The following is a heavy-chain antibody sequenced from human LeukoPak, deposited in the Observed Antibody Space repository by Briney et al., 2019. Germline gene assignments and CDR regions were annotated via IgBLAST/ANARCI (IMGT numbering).Heavy chain of an antibody. CDR1: TFTFTTYS. CDR3: ATGYSAFKRSYFYYMDV. J-gene: IGHJ6*03. V-gene: IGHV3-21*01. Sequence: GGSLRLSCATSTFTFTTYSMIWVRQAPGKGLEWVSSISSTSGYIYYADSVRGRFTISRDNAKNSLYLQMNSLRAEDTAVYYCATGYSAFKRSYFYYMDVWGKGTTVTVSS. CDR2: ISSTSGYI. D-gene: IGHD5-12*01.